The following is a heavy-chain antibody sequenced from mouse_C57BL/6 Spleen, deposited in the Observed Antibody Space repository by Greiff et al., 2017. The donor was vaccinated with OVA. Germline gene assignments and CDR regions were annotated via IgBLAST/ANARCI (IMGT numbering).Heavy chain of an antibody. V-gene: IGHV3-6*01. CDR2: ISYDGSN. CDR3: ARERRAYGSSYDY. J-gene: IGHJ2*01. CDR1: GYSITSGYS. D-gene: IGHD1-1*01. Sequence: EVQLQQSGPGLVKPSQSLSLTCSVTGYSITSGYSWNWIRQFPGNKLEWMGYISYDGSNNYNPSLKNRISITRDTSKNQFFLKLNSVTTEDTATYYCARERRAYGSSYDYWGQGTTLTVSS.